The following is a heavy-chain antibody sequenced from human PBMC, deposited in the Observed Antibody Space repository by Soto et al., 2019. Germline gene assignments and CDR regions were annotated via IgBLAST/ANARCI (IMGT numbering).Heavy chain of an antibody. CDR1: GFTFRTYP. CDR2: ISGSGGDT. Sequence: EVQLLESGGDLVQPGGSLRLSCAASGFTFRTYPMSWVRQAPGKGLEWVSAISGSGGDTYYADSVKCRFTISRDNSKNTLYLQMNSLRDEDTAVYYCAKAVDPRSGGSCSFDYWGQGTLVTVSS. J-gene: IGHJ4*02. CDR3: AKAVDPRSGGSCSFDY. V-gene: IGHV3-23*01. D-gene: IGHD2-15*01.